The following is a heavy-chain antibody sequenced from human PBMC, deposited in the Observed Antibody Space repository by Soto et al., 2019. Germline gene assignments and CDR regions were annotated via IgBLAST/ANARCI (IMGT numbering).Heavy chain of an antibody. V-gene: IGHV3-48*04. CDR3: ARDRDWAFDY. D-gene: IGHD3-9*01. J-gene: IGHJ4*02. Sequence: GGSLRLSCVASGFTFSSYSMVWVRQAPGKGLEWVSYIFVSSTIIYYADSVKGRFTVSRDNAQNSVFLLINSLRAEDTAVYYCARDRDWAFDYWGQGTLVTVSS. CDR2: IFVSSTII. CDR1: GFTFSSYS.